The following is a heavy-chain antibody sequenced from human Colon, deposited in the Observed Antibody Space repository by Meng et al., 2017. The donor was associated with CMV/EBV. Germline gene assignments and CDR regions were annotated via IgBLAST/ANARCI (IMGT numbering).Heavy chain of an antibody. Sequence: GGSLRLSCAASGFSFDSYWMKWVRQAPGKGLEWVANINQDGSVKYYVDSVKGRFTISRDSADNSLYLQMNSLMAEDTAVYYCARATYYYDDSGFGYWGQGTLVTVSS. CDR1: GFSFDSYW. CDR3: ARATYYYDDSGFGY. D-gene: IGHD3-22*01. J-gene: IGHJ4*02. CDR2: INQDGSVK. V-gene: IGHV3-7*04.